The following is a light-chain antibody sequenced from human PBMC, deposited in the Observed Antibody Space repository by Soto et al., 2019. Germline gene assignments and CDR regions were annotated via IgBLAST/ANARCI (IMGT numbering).Light chain of an antibody. CDR3: QSADSSGTYVV. Sequence: SYELTQPPSVSVSPGQTARITCSGDALPKQYAYWYQQKPGQAPVLAIYKDSERPSGIPERFSGSSSGTTVTLTISVVQAEDEADDYCQSADSSGTYVVFGGGTKLTVL. V-gene: IGLV3-25*03. J-gene: IGLJ2*01. CDR1: ALPKQY. CDR2: KDS.